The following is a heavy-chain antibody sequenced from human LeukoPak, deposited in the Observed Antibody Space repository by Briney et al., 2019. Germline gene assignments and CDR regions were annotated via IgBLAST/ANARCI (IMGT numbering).Heavy chain of an antibody. CDR1: GFTSTNHA. Sequence: GGSLRLSCAASGFTSTNHAMGWVRQAPGKGLEWVSTISGSGDNAYYADSVKGRFTISRDNSKNTLHLQMSSLRVEDTAVYYCAARPPIAVAGPFDFWGQGTLVTVSS. V-gene: IGHV3-23*01. CDR3: AARPPIAVAGPFDF. D-gene: IGHD6-19*01. J-gene: IGHJ4*02. CDR2: ISGSGDNA.